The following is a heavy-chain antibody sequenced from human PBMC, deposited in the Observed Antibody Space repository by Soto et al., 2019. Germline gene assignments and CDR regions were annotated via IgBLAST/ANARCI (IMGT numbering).Heavy chain of an antibody. D-gene: IGHD2-2*01. CDR2: ITSSGTTI. CDR3: ATPAKDSITSHHSPQIIFDY. J-gene: IGHJ4*02. CDR1: GFTFSDYD. V-gene: IGHV3-11*01. Sequence: QVQLVESGGGLVKPGGSLRLSCAASGFTFSDYDMSWIRQAPGKGLEWVSYITSSGTTIYYADSVQGRFTISRDNAKNSVYLQMKSLRAEDTAVYYCATPAKDSITSHHSPQIIFDYWGQGTLVTVSS.